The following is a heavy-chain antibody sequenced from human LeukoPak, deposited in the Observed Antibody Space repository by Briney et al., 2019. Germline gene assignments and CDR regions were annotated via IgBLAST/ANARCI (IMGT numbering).Heavy chain of an antibody. CDR1: GGSISSSSYY. Sequence: PSETLSLTCTVSGGSISSSSYYWGWIRQPPGKGLEWIGSIYYSGSTYYNPSLKSRVTISVDTSKNQFSLKLSSVTAADTAVYYCARGIVVVPAAIYRLLNWFDPWGQGTLVTVSS. CDR3: ARGIVVVPAAIYRLLNWFDP. CDR2: IYYSGST. D-gene: IGHD2-2*02. J-gene: IGHJ5*02. V-gene: IGHV4-39*01.